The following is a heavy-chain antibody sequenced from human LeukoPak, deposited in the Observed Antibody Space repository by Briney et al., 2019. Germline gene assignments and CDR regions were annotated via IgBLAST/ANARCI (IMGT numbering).Heavy chain of an antibody. J-gene: IGHJ5*02. CDR3: ARDTCDGVSCYNWFDP. V-gene: IGHV1-2*06. CDR1: GYSFTDYY. CDR2: INPNRGGT. Sequence: ASVKVSCKASGYSFTDYYIHWARQAPGQGLEWMGRINPNRGGTSYAQKVQGRVTMTRDTSITTDYMELSSLRSDDTAMYYCARDTCDGVSCYNWFDPWGQGTLVTVSS. D-gene: IGHD4-17*01.